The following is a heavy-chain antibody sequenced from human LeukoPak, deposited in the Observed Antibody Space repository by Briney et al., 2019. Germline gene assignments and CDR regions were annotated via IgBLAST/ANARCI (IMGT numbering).Heavy chain of an antibody. CDR2: ISAYNGNT. D-gene: IGHD3-3*01. CDR3: ARAGAITIFGVVYTYNWFDP. V-gene: IGHV1-18*01. Sequence: ASVKVSCKASGYTFTSYGISWVRQAPGQGLEWMGWISAYNGNTNYAQKLQGRVTMTTDTSTSTAYMELRSLRSDDTAVYYCARAGAITIFGVVYTYNWFDPWGQGTLVTVSS. J-gene: IGHJ5*02. CDR1: GYTFTSYG.